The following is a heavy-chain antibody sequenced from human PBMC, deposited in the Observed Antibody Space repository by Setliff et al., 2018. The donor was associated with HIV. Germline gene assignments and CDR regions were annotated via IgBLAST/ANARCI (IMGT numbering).Heavy chain of an antibody. CDR1: GGSFIGSSFQ. CDR2: IAYSGTIMYF. J-gene: IGHJ4*02. V-gene: IGHV4-39*07. Sequence: PSETLSLTCNVSGGSFIGSSFQSTWIRQAPGKGLEWIGDIAYSGTIMYFNYNPSLESRLSLSEDTSRHQFSLKLTSVTADDTGIYYCARGPPFAYWGQGLLVTVSS. CDR3: ARGPPFAY.